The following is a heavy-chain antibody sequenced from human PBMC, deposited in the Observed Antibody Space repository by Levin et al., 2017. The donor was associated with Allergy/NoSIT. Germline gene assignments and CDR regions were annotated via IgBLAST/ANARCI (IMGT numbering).Heavy chain of an antibody. CDR1: GFTFSSYS. J-gene: IGHJ6*02. CDR2: ISSSSSYI. V-gene: IGHV3-21*01. Sequence: LSLTCAASGFTFSSYSMNWVRQAPGKGLEWVSSISSSSSYIYYADSVKGRFTISRDNAKNSLYLQMNSLRAEDTAVYYCARDLVDSYYYYGMDVWGQGTTVTVSS. CDR3: ARDLVDSYYYYGMDV.